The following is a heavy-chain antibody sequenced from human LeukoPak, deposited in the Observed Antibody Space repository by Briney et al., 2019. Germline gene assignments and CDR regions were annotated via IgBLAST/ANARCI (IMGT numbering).Heavy chain of an antibody. CDR3: ARQTGSGLFILP. CDR1: GVSISSSNSY. J-gene: IGHJ4*02. Sequence: SETLSLTCTVSGVSISSSNSYWGWIRQPPGKGLEWIGSIYYSGNTYYNASLKSQVSISIDTSKNQFSLRLTSVTAADTAVYYCARQTGSGLFILPGGQGTLITVSS. V-gene: IGHV4-39*01. D-gene: IGHD3/OR15-3a*01. CDR2: IYYSGNT.